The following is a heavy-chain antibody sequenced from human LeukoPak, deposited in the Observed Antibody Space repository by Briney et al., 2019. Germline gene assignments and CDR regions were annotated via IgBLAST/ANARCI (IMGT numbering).Heavy chain of an antibody. D-gene: IGHD1-26*01. V-gene: IGHV4-30-4*07. J-gene: IGHJ4*02. CDR2: IYYSGST. Sequence: SETLSLTCAVSGGSISSGGYSWSWIRQPPGKGLEWIGYIYYSGSTYYNPSLKSRVTISVDTSKNQFSLKLSSVTAADTAVYYCARDRGSYGILYFDYWGQGTLVTVSS. CDR1: GGSISSGGYS. CDR3: ARDRGSYGILYFDY.